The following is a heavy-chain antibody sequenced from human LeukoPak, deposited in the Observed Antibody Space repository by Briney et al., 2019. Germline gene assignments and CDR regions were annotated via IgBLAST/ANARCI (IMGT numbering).Heavy chain of an antibody. CDR1: GYSFTSYW. J-gene: IGHJ4*02. D-gene: IGHD5-18*01. CDR3: ARFGGSSSWRLQLWLFSRPVGAYFDY. Sequence: GESLKISWKGSGYSFTSYWIGWVRQMPGKGLEWMGIIYPGDSDTRYSPSFQGQVTISADKSISTAYLQWSSLKASDTAMYYCARFGGSSSWRLQLWLFSRPVGAYFDYWGQGTLVTVSS. V-gene: IGHV5-51*01. CDR2: IYPGDSDT.